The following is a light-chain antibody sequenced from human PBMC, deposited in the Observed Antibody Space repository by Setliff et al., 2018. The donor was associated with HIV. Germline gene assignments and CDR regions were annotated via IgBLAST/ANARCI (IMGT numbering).Light chain of an antibody. CDR2: EVS. CDR1: SSDVGGYKY. CDR3: SSYTSSSTWV. J-gene: IGLJ1*01. Sequence: QSVLTQPASVSGSPGQSITISCTGTSSDVGGYKYVSWYQQHPGKAPKLMIYEVSNRPSGVSNRFSGSKSGNTASLTISGLQVEDESDYYCSSYTSSSTWVFGTGTRSPS. V-gene: IGLV2-14*01.